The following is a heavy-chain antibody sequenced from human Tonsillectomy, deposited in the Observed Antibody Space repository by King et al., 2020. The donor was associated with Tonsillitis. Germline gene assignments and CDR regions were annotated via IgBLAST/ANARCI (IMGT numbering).Heavy chain of an antibody. J-gene: IGHJ2*01. CDR3: AGAHEECTVTPYALYI. CDR1: GFNFSSYA. D-gene: IGHD4-17*01. Sequence: VQLVESGGGVVQPGRSLRLSCAASGFNFSSYAIHWVRQAPGKGLEWAAVISYDGNNKYYADSVKGRFAISRDNSKNTIYLLMNSLRPQDAAVYYCAGAHEECTVTPYALYICGRGTLVTVSS. V-gene: IGHV3-30*09. CDR2: ISYDGNNK.